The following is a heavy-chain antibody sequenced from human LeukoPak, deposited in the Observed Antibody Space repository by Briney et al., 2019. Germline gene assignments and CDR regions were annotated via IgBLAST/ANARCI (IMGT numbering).Heavy chain of an antibody. CDR3: ARGKPRGNYDISGFDY. CDR1: GGSIRYYY. D-gene: IGHD3-22*01. Sequence: SETLSLTCTVSGGSIRYYYWNWIRQPPGKGLEWIGYIYYTGSTNYNPSPKSRVTISLDTSKNQLSLKLSSVTAADTAVYYCARGKPRGNYDISGFDYWGQGTLVTVSS. J-gene: IGHJ4*02. CDR2: IYYTGST. V-gene: IGHV4-59*08.